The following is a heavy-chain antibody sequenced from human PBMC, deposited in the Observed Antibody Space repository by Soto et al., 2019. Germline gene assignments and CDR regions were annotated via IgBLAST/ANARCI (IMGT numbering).Heavy chain of an antibody. D-gene: IGHD6-19*01. Sequence: HPGGSLRLSCAASGFTFSSYAMSWVRQAPGKGLEWVSAVSGSGGSTYYADSVKGRFTISRDNSKNTLYLQMNSLRAEDTAVYYCANDHKSGYSSGWYYFDYWGQGTLVTVSS. CDR1: GFTFSSYA. V-gene: IGHV3-23*01. CDR2: VSGSGGST. CDR3: ANDHKSGYSSGWYYFDY. J-gene: IGHJ4*02.